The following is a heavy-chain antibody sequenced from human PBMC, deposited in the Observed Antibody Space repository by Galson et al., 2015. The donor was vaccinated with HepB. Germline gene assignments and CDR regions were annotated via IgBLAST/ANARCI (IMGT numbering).Heavy chain of an antibody. J-gene: IGHJ6*02. CDR3: ARDFPLSSWYYDFWSGDASYYYYGMDV. Sequence: SLRLSCAASGFTFSSYSMNWVRQAPGKGLEWVSSISSSSSYIYYADSVKGRFTISRDNAKNSLYLQMNSLRAEDTAVYYCARDFPLSSWYYDFWSGDASYYYYGMDVWGQGTTVTVSS. CDR1: GFTFSSYS. V-gene: IGHV3-21*01. D-gene: IGHD3-3*01. CDR2: ISSSSSYI.